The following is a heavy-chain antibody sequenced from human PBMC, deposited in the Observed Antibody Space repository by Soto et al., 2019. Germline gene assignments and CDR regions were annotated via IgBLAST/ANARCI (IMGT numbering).Heavy chain of an antibody. CDR2: ISGSGGST. V-gene: IGHV3-23*01. CDR1: GFTFSSYA. J-gene: IGHJ6*02. CDR3: AKVEHRYEIGMDV. D-gene: IGHD2-15*01. Sequence: PGGSLRLSCAASGFTFSSYAMSWVRQAPGKGLEWVSAISGSGGSTYYADSVKGRFTISKDNSKNTLYLQMNSLRAEDTAVYYCAKVEHRYEIGMDVWGQGTTVTVSS.